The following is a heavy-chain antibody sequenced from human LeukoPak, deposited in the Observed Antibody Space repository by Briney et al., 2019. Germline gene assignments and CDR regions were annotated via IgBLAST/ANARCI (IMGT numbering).Heavy chain of an antibody. CDR3: ARSRVGATTGHYYYGMDV. V-gene: IGHV4-59*01. Sequence: SETLSLTCTVSGGSISSYYWSWIRQPPGKGLEWIGYIYYSGSTNYNPSLKSRVTISVDTSKNQFSLKLSSVTAADTAVYYCARSRVGATTGHYYYGMDVWGQGTTVTVSS. D-gene: IGHD1-26*01. CDR1: GGSISSYY. J-gene: IGHJ6*02. CDR2: IYYSGST.